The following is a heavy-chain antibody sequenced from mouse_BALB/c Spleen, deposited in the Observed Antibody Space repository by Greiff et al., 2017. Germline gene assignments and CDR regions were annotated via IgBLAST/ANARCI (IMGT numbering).Heavy chain of an antibody. Sequence: EVQGVESGPGLVKPSQTVSLTCTVTGISITTGNYRWSWIRQFPGNKLEWIGYIYYSGTITYNPSLTSRTTITRDTSKNQFFLEMNSLTAEDTATYYCARDGPSVFYGSSYVYYAMDYWGQGTSVTVSS. CDR3: ARDGPSVFYGSSYVYYAMDY. J-gene: IGHJ4*01. CDR1: GISITTGNYR. CDR2: IYYSGTI. D-gene: IGHD1-1*01. V-gene: IGHV3-5*02.